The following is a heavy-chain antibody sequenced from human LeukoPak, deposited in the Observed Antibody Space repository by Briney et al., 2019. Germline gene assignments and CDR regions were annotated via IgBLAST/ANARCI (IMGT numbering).Heavy chain of an antibody. CDR3: ARQGETYYYDSSGYYYDY. J-gene: IGHJ4*02. CDR2: IIPILGIA. CDR1: GGTFSSYA. D-gene: IGHD3-22*01. V-gene: IGHV1-69*04. Sequence: ASVKVSCKASGGTFSSYATSWVRQAPGQGLEWMGRIIPILGIANYAQKFQGRVTITADKSTSTAYMELSSLRSEDTAVYYCARQGETYYYDSSGYYYDYWGQGTLVTVSS.